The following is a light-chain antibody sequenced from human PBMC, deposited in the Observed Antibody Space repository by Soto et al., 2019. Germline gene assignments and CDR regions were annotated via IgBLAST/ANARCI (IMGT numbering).Light chain of an antibody. CDR1: QGTSSW. CDR3: QQANSFPWT. CDR2: SAS. J-gene: IGKJ1*01. V-gene: IGKV1-12*01. Sequence: DIQMTQSPSLVSASVGDRVTITCRASQGTSSWLAWYQQKPGKAPRLLIYSASSLQSGVPSRFSGSRSGTDFTLTITGLQPDDFATYYCQQANSFPWTFGQGTKVEIK.